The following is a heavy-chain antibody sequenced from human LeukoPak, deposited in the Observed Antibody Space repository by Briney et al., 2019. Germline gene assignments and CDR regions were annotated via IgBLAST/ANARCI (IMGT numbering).Heavy chain of an antibody. CDR2: ISSSSSYI. Sequence: PGGSLRLSCAASGFTFSSYAMNWVRQAPGKGLEWVSSISSSSSYIYYADSVKGRFTISRDNAKNSLYLQMNSLRAEDTAVYYCARDGRAYDFWSGGWFDPWGQGTLVTVSS. D-gene: IGHD3-3*01. CDR3: ARDGRAYDFWSGGWFDP. CDR1: GFTFSSYA. V-gene: IGHV3-21*01. J-gene: IGHJ5*02.